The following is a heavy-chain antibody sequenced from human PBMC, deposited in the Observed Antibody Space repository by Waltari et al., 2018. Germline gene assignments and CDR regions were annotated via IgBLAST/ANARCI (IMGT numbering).Heavy chain of an antibody. CDR3: ARGLLRFLEWLPY. V-gene: IGHV1-3*01. CDR1: GYTFTSYA. CDR2: INAGKGNT. J-gene: IGHJ4*02. Sequence: QVQLVQSGAEVKKPGASVKVSCKASGYTFTSYAMHWVRQAPGQRLEWMGWINAGKGNTKYSQKFQGIVTITRDTSASTAYMELSSLRSEDTAVYYCARGLLRFLEWLPYWGQGTLVTVSS. D-gene: IGHD3-3*01.